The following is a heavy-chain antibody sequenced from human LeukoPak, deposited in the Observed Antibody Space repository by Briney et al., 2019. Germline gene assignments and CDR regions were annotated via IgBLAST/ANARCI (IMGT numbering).Heavy chain of an antibody. V-gene: IGHV3-30*02. D-gene: IGHD5-24*01. J-gene: IGHJ4*02. CDR1: GFSFSTYG. CDR2: IRFDGGKK. CDR3: AKDVRDGYNRAMYYFDY. Sequence: PGGSLRLSCAASGFSFSTYGFHWVRQAPGKGLEWVTFIRFDGGKKNYADSVKGRFAISRDNSKNTVYLQMNSLRAEDTAVYYCAKDVRDGYNRAMYYFDYWGQGTLVTVSS.